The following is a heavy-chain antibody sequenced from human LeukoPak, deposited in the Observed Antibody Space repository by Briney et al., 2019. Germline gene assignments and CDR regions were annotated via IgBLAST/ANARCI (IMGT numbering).Heavy chain of an antibody. CDR1: GFTFSSYS. CDR3: ARSHDSSGYYYYYYYMDV. CDR2: ISSSSSYI. V-gene: IGHV3-21*01. Sequence: PGGSLRLSCAASGFTFSSYSMNWVRQAPGKGLEWVSSISSSSSYIYYADSVKGRFTISRDNAKNSLYLQMNSLRAEDTAVCYCARSHDSSGYYYYYYYMDVWGKGTTVTVSS. J-gene: IGHJ6*03. D-gene: IGHD3-22*01.